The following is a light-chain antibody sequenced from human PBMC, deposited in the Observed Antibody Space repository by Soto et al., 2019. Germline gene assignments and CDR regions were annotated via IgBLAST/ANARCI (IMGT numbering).Light chain of an antibody. CDR2: STS. CDR1: SGSVSTAHN. J-gene: IGLJ1*01. Sequence: QTVVTQESSFSVSPGGTVTLTCGLISGSVSTAHNPSWYQQTPGQAPRTLIYSTSTRSSGVPDRFSGSILGNKAALTITGAQADDDSDYYCALFMANGISVFGPGIKLTV. CDR3: ALFMANGISV. V-gene: IGLV8-61*01.